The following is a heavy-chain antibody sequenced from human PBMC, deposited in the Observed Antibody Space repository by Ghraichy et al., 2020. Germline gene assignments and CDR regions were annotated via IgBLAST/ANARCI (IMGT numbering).Heavy chain of an antibody. CDR3: ARSGGRGCSGTSCYVDY. CDR2: IKQDGNEK. V-gene: IGHV3-7*04. CDR1: GFTFSSYW. Sequence: LSLTCAASGFTFSSYWMSWVRQAPGKGLEWVANIKQDGNEKYYVDSVKGRFTISRDNAKNSLYLQMNSLRADDSALYYCARSGGRGCSGTSCYVDYWVQGTLVTVSS. D-gene: IGHD2-2*01. J-gene: IGHJ4*02.